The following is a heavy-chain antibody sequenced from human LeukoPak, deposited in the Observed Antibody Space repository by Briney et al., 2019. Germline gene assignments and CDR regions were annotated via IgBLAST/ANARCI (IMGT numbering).Heavy chain of an antibody. D-gene: IGHD2-15*01. CDR3: ARMSPPYCSGGSCYSGDYYYYGMDA. CDR1: GFTFSSYA. V-gene: IGHV3-30-3*01. CDR2: ISYDGSNK. Sequence: GRSLRLSCAASGFTFSSYAMHWVRQAPGKGLEWVAVISYDGSNKYYADSVKGRFTISRDNSKNTLYLQMNSLRAEDTAVYYCARMSPPYCSGGSCYSGDYYYYGMDAWGQGTTVTVSS. J-gene: IGHJ6*02.